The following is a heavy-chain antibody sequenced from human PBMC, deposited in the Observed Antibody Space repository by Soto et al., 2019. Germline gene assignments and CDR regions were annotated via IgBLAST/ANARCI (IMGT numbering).Heavy chain of an antibody. Sequence: QVHLQESGPRLVKPSETLSLTCTVSGGSISNYYWSWIRQPPGRGLEWIGHIFYSGSTNYNPALKSRVTISLDTSKSQFPLKRSSVTAADTAVYYCAEGSGYNFGYFRWFDPWGQGTLVTVSS. CDR2: IFYSGST. V-gene: IGHV4-59*03. D-gene: IGHD5-18*01. CDR3: AEGSGYNFGYFRWFDP. CDR1: GGSISNYY. J-gene: IGHJ5*02.